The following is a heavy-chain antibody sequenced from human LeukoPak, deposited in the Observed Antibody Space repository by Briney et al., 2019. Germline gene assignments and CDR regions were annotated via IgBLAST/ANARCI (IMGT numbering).Heavy chain of an antibody. CDR2: INPGGGT. Sequence: GGSLRLSCEASGFTFSNYGMSWVRQAPGKGLEWVSGINPGGGTRYDDSVKGRFIISRDNAKNTLYVQMSSLRAEDTALYFRAKDSLLLWGSYSDSWGQGTLVTVSS. CDR1: GFTFSNYG. D-gene: IGHD3-16*01. J-gene: IGHJ4*02. V-gene: IGHV3-23*01. CDR3: AKDSLLLWGSYSDS.